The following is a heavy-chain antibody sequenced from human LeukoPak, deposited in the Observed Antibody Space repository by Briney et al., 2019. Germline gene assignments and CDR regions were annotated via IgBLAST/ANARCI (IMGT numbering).Heavy chain of an antibody. CDR2: INHSGST. Sequence: PSETLSLTCAVYGGSFSGYTWRWIRQPPGKGLEWIGEINHSGSTNYNPSLKSRVTISVDTSKNQFSLKLSSVTAADTAVYYCARDDWKLFYRGIAVAGPNYYYYYYMDVWGKGTTVTVSS. D-gene: IGHD6-19*01. J-gene: IGHJ6*03. CDR1: GGSFSGYT. CDR3: ARDDWKLFYRGIAVAGPNYYYYYYMDV. V-gene: IGHV4-34*01.